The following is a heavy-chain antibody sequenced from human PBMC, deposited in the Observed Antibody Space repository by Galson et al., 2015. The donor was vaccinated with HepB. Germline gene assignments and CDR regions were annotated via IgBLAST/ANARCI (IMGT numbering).Heavy chain of an antibody. J-gene: IGHJ3*02. CDR2: ISYDGSNK. CDR1: GFTFSSYA. D-gene: IGHD3-22*01. CDR3: ARDPYYYDSSGYPALDAFDI. Sequence: SLRLSCAASGFTFSSYAMHWVRQAPGKGLEWVAVISYDGSNKYYADSVKGRFTISRDNSKNTLYLQMNSLRAEDTAVYYCARDPYYYDSSGYPALDAFDIWGQGTMVTVSS. V-gene: IGHV3-30-3*01.